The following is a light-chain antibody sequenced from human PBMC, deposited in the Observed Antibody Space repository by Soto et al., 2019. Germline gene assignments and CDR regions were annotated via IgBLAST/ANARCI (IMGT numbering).Light chain of an antibody. CDR2: HAY. CDR1: QSISNW. J-gene: IGKJ1*01. CDR3: QQYNSYS. V-gene: IGKV1-5*01. Sequence: DIQMTQSPSTLPASLGDRVTSTCRASQSISNWLAWYPKKPGTAPKVLIYHAYNLQSGVPSRLSGSGSGTEFTLTISSLQPDDFATYYCQQYNSYSFGQGTKVDIK.